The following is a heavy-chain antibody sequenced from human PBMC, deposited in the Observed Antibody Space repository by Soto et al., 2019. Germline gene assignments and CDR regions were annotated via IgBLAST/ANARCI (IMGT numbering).Heavy chain of an antibody. CDR3: ARDPYYYDSSGYFDY. CDR2: ISYDGSNK. D-gene: IGHD3-22*01. J-gene: IGHJ4*02. V-gene: IGHV3-30-3*01. Sequence: QVQLVESGGGVVQPGRSLRLSCAASGFTFSSYAMHWVRQAPGKGLEWVAVISYDGSNKYYADSVKGRFTISRDNSKNTLYLQMNSLRAEDTAVYYCARDPYYYDSSGYFDYWGQGTLVTVSS. CDR1: GFTFSSYA.